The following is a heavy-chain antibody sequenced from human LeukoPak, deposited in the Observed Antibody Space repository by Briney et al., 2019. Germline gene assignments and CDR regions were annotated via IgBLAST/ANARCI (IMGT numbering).Heavy chain of an antibody. CDR1: GFTFSSYA. CDR2: ISGSGGST. J-gene: IGHJ5*02. CDR3: ASWGPAAYCSNGSCS. Sequence: GSLRLSCTASGFTFSSYAMSWVRQAPGKGLEWVSAISGSGGSTYYADSVKGRFTISRDNSKNTLYLQMNSLRVEDTAVYYCASWGPAAYCSNGSCSWGQGTLVTVSS. V-gene: IGHV3-23*01. D-gene: IGHD2-15*01.